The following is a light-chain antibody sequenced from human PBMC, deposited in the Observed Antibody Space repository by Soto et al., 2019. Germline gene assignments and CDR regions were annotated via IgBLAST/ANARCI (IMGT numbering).Light chain of an antibody. CDR1: SRDVGGYNY. J-gene: IGLJ2*01. CDR2: DVS. CDR3: SSYTSSSTLMV. V-gene: IGLV2-14*01. Sequence: QSALTQPASVSGSPGQSITISCTGTSRDVGGYNYVSWYQQHPGKAPKLMIYDVSNRPSGVCNRFSSSKSGNTASLTISGLQAEDEADYYCSSYTSSSTLMVFGGGTKPTVL.